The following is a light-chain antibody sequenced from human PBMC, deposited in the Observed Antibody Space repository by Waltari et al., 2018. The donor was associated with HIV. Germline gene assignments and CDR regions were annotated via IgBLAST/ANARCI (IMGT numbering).Light chain of an antibody. J-gene: IGLJ2*01. CDR2: YDR. CDR3: QVWDSDSDHVV. CDR1: TLGNHN. V-gene: IGLV3-21*04. Sequence: SYVLTQPPSVSVAPGKPATITCGGNTLGNHNVNWYQQKPGQAPGVVIFYDRDRPSGIPERFSGSSSANMATLTISRVEAGDEADDYCQVWDSDSDHVVFGVGTKLTVL.